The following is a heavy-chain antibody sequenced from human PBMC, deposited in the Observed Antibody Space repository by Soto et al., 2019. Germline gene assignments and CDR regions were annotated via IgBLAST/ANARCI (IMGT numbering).Heavy chain of an antibody. J-gene: IGHJ4*02. V-gene: IGHV3-48*01. Sequence: EVQLVESGGGLVQPGGSLRLSCAASGFTFSSYSMNWVRQAPGKGLEWVSYISSSSRTIDYADSVKGRFTISRDNAKNSLYLQMNSLRAEDTAVYYCARPGVFLGNPFDYWGQGTLVTVSS. CDR3: ARPGVFLGNPFDY. CDR2: ISSSSRTI. D-gene: IGHD3-16*01. CDR1: GFTFSSYS.